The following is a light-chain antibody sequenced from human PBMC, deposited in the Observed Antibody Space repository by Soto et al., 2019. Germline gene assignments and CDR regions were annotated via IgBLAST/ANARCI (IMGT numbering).Light chain of an antibody. Sequence: DIQMTQSPSTLSASVGDRVTITCRASQNIERWLAWYQQKPGKAPKLLLYDVSSLKSGVPSRFSGSGSGTEFILTINGLQPDDFATYFCQQYKSDTWTFGQGTKVDIK. CDR3: QQYKSDTWT. J-gene: IGKJ1*01. V-gene: IGKV1-5*01. CDR2: DVS. CDR1: QNIERW.